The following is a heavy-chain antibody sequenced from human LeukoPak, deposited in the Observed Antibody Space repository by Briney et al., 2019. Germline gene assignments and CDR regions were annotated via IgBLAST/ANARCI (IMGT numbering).Heavy chain of an antibody. Sequence: GGSLRLSCAASGFIIDDYDMNRVRQIPGKGLEWVSRIKYNGDSAAYADSVEGRFTVSRDNAKSSLYLQMNSLRVEDTAVYYCARDNGDYFSAGYYYGMDVWGQGTTVTVSS. CDR3: ARDNGDYFSAGYYYGMDV. J-gene: IGHJ6*02. CDR1: GFIIDDYD. V-gene: IGHV3-20*04. CDR2: IKYNGDSA. D-gene: IGHD4-17*01.